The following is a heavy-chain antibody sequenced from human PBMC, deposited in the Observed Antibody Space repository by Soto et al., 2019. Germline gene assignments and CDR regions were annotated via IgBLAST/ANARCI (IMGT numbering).Heavy chain of an antibody. J-gene: IGHJ6*02. CDR1: GGTFSSYA. D-gene: IGHD2-2*01. CDR2: IIPIFGTA. CDR3: ADRRNCSRNTCYRGNGMDV. Sequence: ASVKVSCKASGGTFSSYAISWVRQAPAQGLEWMGGIIPIFGTANYAQKFQGRVTITADKSTSTAYMELGRLRSDDTAVYYFADRRNCSRNTCYRGNGMDVSHQGPTVT. V-gene: IGHV1-69*06.